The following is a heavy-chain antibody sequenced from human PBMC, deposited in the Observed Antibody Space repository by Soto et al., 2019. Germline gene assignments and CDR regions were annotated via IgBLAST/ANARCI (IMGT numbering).Heavy chain of an antibody. CDR1: GYTFTNFG. CDR3: ARGGTPIDY. CDR2: ISAYNGNP. J-gene: IGHJ4*02. D-gene: IGHD3-16*01. V-gene: IGHV1-18*01. Sequence: QVQLVQSGAEVKKPGASVKVSCKASGYTFTNFGISWVRQAPGQGLEWMGWISAYNGNPNYAQKFQGRVTMTTDTAPRTAYMEVRGLRCAEPAVDYWARGGTPIDYWGPGTRVTVSS.